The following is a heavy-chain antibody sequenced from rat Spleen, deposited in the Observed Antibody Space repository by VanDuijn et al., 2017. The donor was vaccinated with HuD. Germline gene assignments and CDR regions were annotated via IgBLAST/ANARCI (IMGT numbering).Heavy chain of an antibody. CDR1: GFSLNSYN. CDR2: IWINGNT. J-gene: IGHJ4*01. CDR3: ARQDYYGYYYVMDA. Sequence: QVQLKESGPGLVQSSQTLSLTCTVSGFSLNSYNVHWVRQPTGKGLEWMGLIWINGNTDYNSTLKSRLDISRDTSKGQVFLKMNGLQTEDIATYYCARQDYYGYYYVMDAWGQGTSVTVSS. D-gene: IGHD1-6*01. V-gene: IGHV2-30*01.